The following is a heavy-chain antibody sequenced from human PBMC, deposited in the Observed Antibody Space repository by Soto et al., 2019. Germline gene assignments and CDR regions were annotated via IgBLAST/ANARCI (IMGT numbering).Heavy chain of an antibody. V-gene: IGHV4-4*02. D-gene: IGHD2-8*02. CDR3: ARDKITGLFDY. J-gene: IGHJ4*02. CDR1: GGSISSSNW. CDR2: IYHSGST. Sequence: SETLSLTCAVSGGSISSSNWWSCVRQPPGKGLEWIGEIYHSGSTNYNPSLKSRVTISVDTSKNQFSLKLTSVTAADTAVYYCARDKITGLFDYWGQGTLVTVSS.